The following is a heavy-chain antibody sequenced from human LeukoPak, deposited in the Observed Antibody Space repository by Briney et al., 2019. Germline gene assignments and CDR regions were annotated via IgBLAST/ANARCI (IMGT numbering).Heavy chain of an antibody. CDR2: INPRGGST. Sequence: ASVKVSCKASGGTFSSYAISWVRQAPGQGLEWMGIINPRGGSTSYAQKFQGRVTMTRDTSTSTVYMELSSLRSEDTAVYYCARVAMSGIGSDDFWGQGTLVTASS. V-gene: IGHV1-46*01. D-gene: IGHD1-26*01. CDR3: ARVAMSGIGSDDF. J-gene: IGHJ4*02. CDR1: GGTFSSYA.